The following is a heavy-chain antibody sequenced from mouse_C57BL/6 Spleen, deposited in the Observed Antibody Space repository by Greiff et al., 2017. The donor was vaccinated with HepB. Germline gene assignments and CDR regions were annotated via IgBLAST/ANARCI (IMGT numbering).Heavy chain of an antibody. D-gene: IGHD2-1*01. CDR3: AKSGYGNYAWFAY. CDR2: IDPSDSYT. J-gene: IGHJ3*01. CDR1: GYTFTSYW. V-gene: IGHV1-50*01. Sequence: QVQLKQSGAELVKPGASVKLSCKASGYTFTSYWMQWVKQRPGQGLEWIGEIDPSDSYTNYNQKFKGKATLTVDTSSSTAYRQLSSLTSEDSAVYYCAKSGYGNYAWFAYWGQGTLVTVSA.